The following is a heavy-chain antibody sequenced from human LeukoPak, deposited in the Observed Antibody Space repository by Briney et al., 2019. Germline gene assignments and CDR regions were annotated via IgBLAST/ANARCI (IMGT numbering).Heavy chain of an antibody. J-gene: IGHJ5*02. CDR1: GFTFSSYA. CDR2: ISGSGGST. V-gene: IGHV3-23*01. D-gene: IGHD3-9*01. CDR3: AKDASGYYDILTGYFYNWFDP. Sequence: PGGSLRLSCAASGFTFSSYAMSWVRQAPGKGLEWVSAISGSGGSTYYADSMKGRFTISRDNSKNTLYLQMNSLRAEDTAVYYCAKDASGYYDILTGYFYNWFDPWGQGTLVTVSS.